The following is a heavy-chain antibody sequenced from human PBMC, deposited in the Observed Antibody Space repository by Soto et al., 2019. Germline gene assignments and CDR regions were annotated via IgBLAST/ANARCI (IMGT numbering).Heavy chain of an antibody. D-gene: IGHD2-21*02. CDR2: IYWDDDK. CDR1: GFSLSTSGVG. Sequence: QITLKESGPTLVKPTQTLTLTCTFSGFSLSTSGVGVGWIRQPPGKALEWLALIYWDDDKRYSPSLRSRLTISKDTSKTQVLLTMTNMDPVDTATYYCIQSRCGGDCLQSYASHYYYGMDVWGQGTTVTVSS. J-gene: IGHJ6*02. V-gene: IGHV2-5*02. CDR3: IQSRCGGDCLQSYASHYYYGMDV.